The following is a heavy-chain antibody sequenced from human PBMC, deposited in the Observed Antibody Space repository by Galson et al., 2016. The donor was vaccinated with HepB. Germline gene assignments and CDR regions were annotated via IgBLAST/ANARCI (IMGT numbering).Heavy chain of an antibody. V-gene: IGHV3-30*18. D-gene: IGHD6-19*01. J-gene: IGHJ5*02. CDR1: GFPFRNYG. CDR3: AKAMAANRGAVRTNWFDP. CDR2: ISHDGSLK. Sequence: SLRLSCAASGFPFRNYGMHWVRQAPGQGLEWLAIISHDGSLKFYADSVKGRFTISRDNSKNTLYLQMDSLRPEDSAVYYCAKAMAANRGAVRTNWFDPWGQGTLVTVSS.